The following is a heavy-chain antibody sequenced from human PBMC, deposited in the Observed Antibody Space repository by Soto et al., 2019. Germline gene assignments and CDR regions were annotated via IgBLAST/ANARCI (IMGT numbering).Heavy chain of an antibody. Sequence: GGSLRLSCAASGFTFSSYWMHWVRQAPGKGLVWVSRINSDGSSTSYADSVKGRFTISRDNAKNTLYLQMNSLRAEDTAVYYCARAGQEAGEFDYWGQGTLVTVSS. V-gene: IGHV3-74*01. CDR3: ARAGQEAGEFDY. CDR1: GFTFSSYW. J-gene: IGHJ4*02. D-gene: IGHD3-16*01. CDR2: INSDGSST.